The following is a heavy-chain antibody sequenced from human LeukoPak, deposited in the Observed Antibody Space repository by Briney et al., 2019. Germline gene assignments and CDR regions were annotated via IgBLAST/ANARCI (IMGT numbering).Heavy chain of an antibody. Sequence: GGSLRLSCAASGFTFSSYGMHWVRQAPGKGLEWVAVIWYGGSNKYYADSVKGRFTISRDNSKNTLYLQMNSLGAEDTAVYYCAKDGSGGFDYWGQGTLVTVSS. V-gene: IGHV3-30*02. CDR1: GFTFSSYG. D-gene: IGHD3-10*01. CDR3: AKDGSGGFDY. J-gene: IGHJ4*02. CDR2: IWYGGSNK.